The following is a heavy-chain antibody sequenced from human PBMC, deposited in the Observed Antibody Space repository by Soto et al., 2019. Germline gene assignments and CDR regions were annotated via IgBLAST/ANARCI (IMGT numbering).Heavy chain of an antibody. Sequence: GGSLRLSCAASGFTFSSYSMNWVRQAPGKGLDWVSSISSSSSYIYYADSVKGRFTISRDNAKNSLYLQMNSLRAEDTAVYYCARAPPLYCSSTSCYLDYWGQGTLVTVSS. CDR3: ARAPPLYCSSTSCYLDY. J-gene: IGHJ4*02. D-gene: IGHD2-2*01. CDR1: GFTFSSYS. V-gene: IGHV3-21*01. CDR2: ISSSSSYI.